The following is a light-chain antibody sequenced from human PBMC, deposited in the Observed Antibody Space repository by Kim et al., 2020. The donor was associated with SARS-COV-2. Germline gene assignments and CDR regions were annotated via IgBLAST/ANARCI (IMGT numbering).Light chain of an antibody. CDR1: QSILYTSNKKNY. J-gene: IGKJ5*01. V-gene: IGKV4-1*01. CDR2: WAS. CDR3: QQYYFTPIT. Sequence: ATINCRSDQSILYTSNKKNYLAWYQQKPGQPPRLLIYWASIRKPGVPGRFSGGGAGTDFTLTITDLQAEDVAVYYCQQYYFTPITFGQGTRLEIK.